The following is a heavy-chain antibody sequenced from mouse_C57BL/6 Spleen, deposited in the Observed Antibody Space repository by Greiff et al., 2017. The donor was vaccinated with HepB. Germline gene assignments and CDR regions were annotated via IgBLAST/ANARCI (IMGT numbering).Heavy chain of an antibody. CDR3: ARRRYGNYAMDY. CDR2: ISNGGGST. D-gene: IGHD2-1*01. J-gene: IGHJ4*01. Sequence: EVKLMESGGGLVQPGGSLKLSCAASGFTFSDYYMYWVRQTPEKRLEWVAYISNGGGSTYYPDTVKGRFTISRDNAKNTLYLQMSRLKSEDTAMYYCARRRYGNYAMDYWGQGTSVTVSS. V-gene: IGHV5-12*01. CDR1: GFTFSDYY.